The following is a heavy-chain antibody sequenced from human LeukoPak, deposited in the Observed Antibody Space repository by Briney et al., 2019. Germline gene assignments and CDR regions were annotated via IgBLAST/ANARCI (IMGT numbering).Heavy chain of an antibody. V-gene: IGHV3-21*01. CDR1: GFTFSSYS. Sequence: GESLKISCAASGFTFSSYSMNWVRQAPGKGLEWVSSISSSSSYIYYADSVKGRFTISRDNAKNSLYLQMNSLRAEDTAVYYCARDGSGTTAAFDIWGQGTMVTVSS. CDR2: ISSSSSYI. J-gene: IGHJ3*02. CDR3: ARDGSGTTAAFDI. D-gene: IGHD1-1*01.